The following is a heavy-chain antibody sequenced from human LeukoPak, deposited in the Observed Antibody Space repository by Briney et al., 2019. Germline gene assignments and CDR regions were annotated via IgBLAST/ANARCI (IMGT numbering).Heavy chain of an antibody. D-gene: IGHD3-10*01. CDR1: GYTLTEIA. CDR2: FDPEEPQT. V-gene: IGHV1-24*01. J-gene: IGHJ4*02. Sequence: ASVKVSCKFSGYTLTEIAVHWVRQAPGEGLEWMGTFDPEEPQTLYAQRFQDRVTMTEDISTDTVYMELTSLTSEDTAVYFCASHPDGSGSYLDHWGQGTLVTVSS. CDR3: ASHPDGSGSYLDH.